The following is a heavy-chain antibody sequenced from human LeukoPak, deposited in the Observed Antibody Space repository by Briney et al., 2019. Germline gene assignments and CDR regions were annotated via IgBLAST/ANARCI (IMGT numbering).Heavy chain of an antibody. CDR1: GFTFSSYA. J-gene: IGHJ4*02. Sequence: GGSLRLSCAASGFTFSSYAMHWVRQAPGKGLEWVAVISSYGSDKYYTDSVKGRFTISRDNSKNTLFLQMNTLRAEDTAVYYCATEIEATGSLDYWGQGTLVTVSS. CDR2: ISSYGSDK. V-gene: IGHV3-30-3*01. CDR3: ATEIEATGSLDY. D-gene: IGHD6-13*01.